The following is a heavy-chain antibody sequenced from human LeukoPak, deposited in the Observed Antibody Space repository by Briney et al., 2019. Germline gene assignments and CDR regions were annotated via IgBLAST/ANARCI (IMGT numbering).Heavy chain of an antibody. V-gene: IGHV3-9*01. D-gene: IGHD6-19*01. J-gene: IGHJ4*02. CDR3: AKDKGEEPIAVAGLDY. CDR1: EFTFDDYA. CDR2: ISWNSDII. Sequence: PGGSLRLSCATSEFTFDDYAMHWVRQAPGKGLEWISGISWNSDIIGYADSVKGRFIISRDNAKNSLYLQMNGLRAEDTALYYCAKDKGEEPIAVAGLDYWGQGTLATVSS.